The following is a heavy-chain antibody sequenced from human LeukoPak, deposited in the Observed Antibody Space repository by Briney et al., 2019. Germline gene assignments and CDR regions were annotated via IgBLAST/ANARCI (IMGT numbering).Heavy chain of an antibody. Sequence: TAETLFLTCSVSFGSISLSSYYWGWVRRPPGKGRVWIGMTYYSGSIFYSPSLKSLVTISVDTSKNQFSLTLSSVTAADSAVYYCARLLGDAFDIWGQGTMVTVSS. CDR3: ARLLGDAFDI. CDR1: FGSISLSSYY. D-gene: IGHD2-15*01. J-gene: IGHJ3*02. CDR2: TYYSGSI. V-gene: IGHV4-39*01.